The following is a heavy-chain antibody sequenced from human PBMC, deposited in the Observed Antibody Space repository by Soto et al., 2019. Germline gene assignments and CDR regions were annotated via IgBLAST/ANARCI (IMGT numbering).Heavy chain of an antibody. D-gene: IGHD1-1*01. Sequence: SVTQSLTRTVSGCNIINGGGYLSWISKPPGKGLEWIGYIYYSGSTYYNPSLKSRVTISVDTSKNQFSLKLSSVTAADTAVYYCARDYKAYYYGMDVWGQGTTVTLSS. CDR3: ARDYKAYYYGMDV. CDR2: IYYSGST. CDR1: GCNIINGGGY. V-gene: IGHV4-30-4*01. J-gene: IGHJ6*02.